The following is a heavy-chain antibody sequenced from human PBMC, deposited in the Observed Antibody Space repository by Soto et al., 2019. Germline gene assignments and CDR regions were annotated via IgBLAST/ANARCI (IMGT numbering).Heavy chain of an antibody. CDR1: GFSLNTRAVG. CDR3: AHRHDLGGFDI. D-gene: IGHD2-15*01. Sequence: QITLKESGPTLMKPTQTLTLTCTFSGFSLNTRAVGVGWIRQAPGKALEWLALINWNDDERYSPSLKDRLTITKDTSKNRVVLTMTNIGPVDTATYYCAHRHDLGGFDIWGQGTAVTVSS. V-gene: IGHV2-5*01. J-gene: IGHJ3*02. CDR2: INWNDDE.